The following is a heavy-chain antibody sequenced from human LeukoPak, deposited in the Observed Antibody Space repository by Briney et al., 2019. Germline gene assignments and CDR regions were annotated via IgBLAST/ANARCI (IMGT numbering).Heavy chain of an antibody. V-gene: IGHV3-53*01. CDR1: GFTVSSNS. Sequence: GGSLRLSCAASGFTVSSNSMSWVRQAPGKGLEWVSIIYSGGSTYYADSVKGRFTISRDNAKNSLYLQMNSLRAEDTAVYYCAELGITMIGGVWGKGTTVTISS. D-gene: IGHD3-10*02. J-gene: IGHJ6*04. CDR2: IYSGGST. CDR3: AELGITMIGGV.